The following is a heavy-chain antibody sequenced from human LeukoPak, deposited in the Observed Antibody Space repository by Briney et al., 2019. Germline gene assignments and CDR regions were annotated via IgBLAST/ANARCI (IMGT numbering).Heavy chain of an antibody. CDR2: ISAYNGNT. J-gene: IGHJ5*02. D-gene: IGHD3-22*01. CDR3: ARAGPNTYYYDSSGYPFRNNWFDP. CDR1: GYTFTSYG. V-gene: IGHV1-18*01. Sequence: ASVKVSRKASGYTFTSYGISWVRQAPGQGLEWMGWISAYNGNTNYAQKLQGRVTMTTDTSTSTAYMELRSLRSDDTAVYYCARAGPNTYYYDSSGYPFRNNWFDPWGQGTLVTVSS.